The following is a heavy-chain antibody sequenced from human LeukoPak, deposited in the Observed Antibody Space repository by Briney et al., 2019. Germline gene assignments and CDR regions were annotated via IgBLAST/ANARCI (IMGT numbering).Heavy chain of an antibody. J-gene: IGHJ5*02. CDR1: GYTFTSYA. CDR2: IKAGNGDT. V-gene: IGHV1-3*01. CDR3: ARSSRTSGYCSSTSCSYNWFDP. Sequence: GASVKVSCKASGYTFTSYAMHWVRQAPGQRLEWMGWIKAGNGDTKYSQRFQGRVTITRDTSASTAYMELSSLRSEDTAVYYCARSSRTSGYCSSTSCSYNWFDPWGQGTLVTVSS. D-gene: IGHD2-2*01.